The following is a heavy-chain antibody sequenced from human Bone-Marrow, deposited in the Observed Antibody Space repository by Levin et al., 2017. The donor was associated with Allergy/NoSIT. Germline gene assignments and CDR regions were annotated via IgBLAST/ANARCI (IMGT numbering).Heavy chain of an antibody. CDR2: INPNSGGT. J-gene: IGHJ4*02. CDR3: ARDPVDTAMVEYYFDY. Sequence: TGGSLRLSCKASGYTFTGYYMHWVRQAPGQGLEWMGWINPNSGGTNYAQKFQGRVTMTRDTSISTAYMELSRLRSDDTAVYYCARDPVDTAMVEYYFDYWGQGTLVTVSS. V-gene: IGHV1-2*02. CDR1: GYTFTGYY. D-gene: IGHD5-18*01.